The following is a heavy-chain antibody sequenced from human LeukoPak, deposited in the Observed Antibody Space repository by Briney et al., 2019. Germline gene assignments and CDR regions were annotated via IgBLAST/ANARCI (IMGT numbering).Heavy chain of an antibody. D-gene: IGHD3-10*01. V-gene: IGHV3-23*01. Sequence: ETLSLTCAVYGGSFSGYYWSWVRQAPGKGLEWVSAISGSGGSTYYADSVKGRFTISRDNSKNTLYLQMNSLRAEDTAVYYCAKDRMVRGVMFDYWGQGTLVTVSS. J-gene: IGHJ4*02. CDR2: ISGSGGST. CDR1: GGSFSGYY. CDR3: AKDRMVRGVMFDY.